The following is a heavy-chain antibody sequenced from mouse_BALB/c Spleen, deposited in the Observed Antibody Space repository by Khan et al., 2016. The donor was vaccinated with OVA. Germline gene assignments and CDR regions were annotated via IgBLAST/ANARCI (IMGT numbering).Heavy chain of an antibody. Sequence: EVELVESGGGLVQPKGSLKLSCAASGFTFNTYAMNWVRQAPGKGLEWVARIRSKSNNYATYYADSVKDRFTISRDDSQSMLYLQMNNLKTEDTAMYYCVRHGDYYGSAIDYWGQGTSVTVSS. CDR3: VRHGDYYGSAIDY. CDR1: GFTFNTYA. D-gene: IGHD1-1*01. V-gene: IGHV10-1*02. CDR2: IRSKSNNYAT. J-gene: IGHJ4*01.